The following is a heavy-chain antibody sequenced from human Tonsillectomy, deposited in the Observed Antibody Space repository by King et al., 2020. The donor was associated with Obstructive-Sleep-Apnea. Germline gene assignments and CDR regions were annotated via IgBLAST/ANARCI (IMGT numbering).Heavy chain of an antibody. D-gene: IGHD2-8*01. CDR2: IYPGDSDT. CDR1: GYTFTSYW. CDR3: ARRGGYCTNGVCYGTYFDY. J-gene: IGHJ4*02. V-gene: IGHV5-51*01. Sequence: VQLVQSGAEVKKPGESLKISCKASGYTFTSYWIGWVRQMPGKGLEWMGIIYPGDSDTRYNPSFQGQVTISADNSISTAYLQWSSLKASDTAMYYCARRGGYCTNGVCYGTYFDYWGQGTLVTVSS.